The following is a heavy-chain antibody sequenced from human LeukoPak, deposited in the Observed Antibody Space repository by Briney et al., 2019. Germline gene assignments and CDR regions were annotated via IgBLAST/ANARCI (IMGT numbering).Heavy chain of an antibody. Sequence: PSETLSLTRTVSGYSISSGYYWGWIRQPPGKGLEWIGSIYHSGSTYYNPSLKSRVTISVDTSKNQFSLKLSSVTAADTAVYYCARGGGYSRTGWFDPWGQGTLVTVSS. J-gene: IGHJ5*02. CDR3: ARGGGYSRTGWFDP. CDR2: IYHSGST. D-gene: IGHD5-12*01. V-gene: IGHV4-38-2*02. CDR1: GYSISSGYY.